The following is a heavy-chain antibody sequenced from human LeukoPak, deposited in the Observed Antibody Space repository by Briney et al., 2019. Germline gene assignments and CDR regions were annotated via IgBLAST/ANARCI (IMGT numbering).Heavy chain of an antibody. J-gene: IGHJ6*04. D-gene: IGHD3-10*02. CDR2: ISSSGNTT. CDR3: AELGITMIGGV. V-gene: IGHV3-11*04. Sequence: GGSLRLSCAASGFTFSDYYMSWIRQAPGKGLECISYISSSGNTTYYADSVKGRFTISRDNSKNTLYLQMNSLRAEDTAVYYCAELGITMIGGVWGKGTTVTISS. CDR1: GFTFSDYY.